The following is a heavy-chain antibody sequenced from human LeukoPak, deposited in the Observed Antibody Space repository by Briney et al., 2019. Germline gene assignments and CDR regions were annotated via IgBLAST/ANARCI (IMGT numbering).Heavy chain of an antibody. V-gene: IGHV3-7*04. CDR2: IKQDGSEK. D-gene: IGHD2-15*01. CDR3: ARDRSRYCSGGSCSRFVY. Sequence: PGGSLRLSCAASGFTFSSYWMSWVRQAPGKGLEWVANIKQDGSEKYYVDSVKGRFTISRDNAKNSLYLQMNSLRAEDTAVYYCARDRSRYCSGGSCSRFVYWSQGTLVTVS. CDR1: GFTFSSYW. J-gene: IGHJ4*02.